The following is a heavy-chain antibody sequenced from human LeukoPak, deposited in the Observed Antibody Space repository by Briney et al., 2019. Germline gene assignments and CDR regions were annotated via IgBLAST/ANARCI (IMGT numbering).Heavy chain of an antibody. V-gene: IGHV3-48*01. CDR2: ISSSSSTI. J-gene: IGHJ4*02. CDR3: ARVLADFDY. CDR1: GFTFSSYS. Sequence: PGGSLRLSCAASGFTFSSYSMNWVRQAPGKGLEWVSYISSSSSTIYYADSVKGRFTISRDNAKNSLYLQINSLRAEDTAVYYCARVLADFDYWGQGTLVTVSS.